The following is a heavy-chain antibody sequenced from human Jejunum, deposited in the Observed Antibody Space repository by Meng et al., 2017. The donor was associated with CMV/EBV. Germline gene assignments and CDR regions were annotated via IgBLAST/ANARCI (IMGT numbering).Heavy chain of an antibody. CDR3: TSRILGYCSGGSCYWLDP. CDR2: IYHTGST. D-gene: IGHD2-15*01. J-gene: IGHJ5*02. CDR1: SISSSYW. V-gene: IGHV4-4*02. Sequence: SISSSYWWTWVRQDPGKGLEWIGEIYHTGSTNYNPSLKGRVTISIDKSKNQFALKLSSVTAADTAVYYCTSRILGYCSGGSCYWLDPWGQGSLVTVSS.